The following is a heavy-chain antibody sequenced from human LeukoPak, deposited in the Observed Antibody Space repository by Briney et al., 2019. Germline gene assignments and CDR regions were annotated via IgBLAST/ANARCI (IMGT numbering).Heavy chain of an antibody. J-gene: IGHJ4*02. Sequence: LGYTFPPYGIRGVRRAPGQGLEWMGWISAYNGNTNYAQKLQGRVTMTTDTSTSTAYMELRSLRSDDTAVYYCSRLTGSGRYSYFDYWGQGTLVTVSS. CDR1: GYTFPPYG. CDR3: SRLTGSGRYSYFDY. CDR2: ISAYNGNT. D-gene: IGHD3-10*01. V-gene: IGHV1-18*01.